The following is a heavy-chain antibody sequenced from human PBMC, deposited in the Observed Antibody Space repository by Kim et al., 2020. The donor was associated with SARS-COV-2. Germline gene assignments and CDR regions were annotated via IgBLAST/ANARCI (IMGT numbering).Heavy chain of an antibody. CDR1: GYTFTNYA. CDR2: INAGNGNT. J-gene: IGHJ5*02. CDR3: ASGVNMMVVLAWFDP. Sequence: ASVKVSCKASGYTFTNYAIHWVRQAPGQGLEWMGWINAGNGNTKYSQKFQGRVTITRDTSASTLYMELSSLRSEDTAVYYCASGVNMMVVLAWFDPWGQGTLVTVSS. D-gene: IGHD3-10*01. V-gene: IGHV1-3*01.